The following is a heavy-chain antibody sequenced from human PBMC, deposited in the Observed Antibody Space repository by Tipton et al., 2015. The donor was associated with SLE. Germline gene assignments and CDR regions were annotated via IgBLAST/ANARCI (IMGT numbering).Heavy chain of an antibody. CDR2: VYNSGST. CDR1: GGSISSHF. CDR3: AKDVGGNSPFDS. V-gene: IGHV4-4*08. Sequence: TLSLTCSVSGGSISSHFWSWIRQPPGKGLEWIGFVYNSGSTIYNPSLKSRVTISVDMSQSQFSLQLRSVTAADTAVYYCAKDVGGNSPFDSWGQGTLVTVSS. D-gene: IGHD3-16*01. J-gene: IGHJ4*02.